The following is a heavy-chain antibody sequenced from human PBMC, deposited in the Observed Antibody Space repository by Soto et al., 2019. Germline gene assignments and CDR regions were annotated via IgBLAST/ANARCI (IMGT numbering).Heavy chain of an antibody. Sequence: QVPLVESGGGVVQPGRSLRLSCVASGFTFSDYGMHWVRQAPGKGLEWVAVIWYDGSNKYYADSVKGRVTISRDNSKNTLYLQMNSLRAEDTAIYYCARVLTIAAVGMWYYYYGMDVWGQGTTVTVSS. CDR1: GFTFSDYG. CDR3: ARVLTIAAVGMWYYYYGMDV. V-gene: IGHV3-33*01. J-gene: IGHJ6*02. D-gene: IGHD6-13*01. CDR2: IWYDGSNK.